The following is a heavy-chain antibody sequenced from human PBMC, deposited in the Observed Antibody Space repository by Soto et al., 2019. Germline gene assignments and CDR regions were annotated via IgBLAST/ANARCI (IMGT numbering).Heavy chain of an antibody. D-gene: IGHD2-2*01. Sequence: ASVKVSCKASGYTFTSYAMHWVRQAPGQRLEWTGWINAGNGNTKYSQKFQGRVTITRDTSASTAYMELSSLRSEDTAVYYCASVSHCSSTSCYTYYYGMDVWGQGTTVTVSS. CDR2: INAGNGNT. J-gene: IGHJ6*02. CDR1: GYTFTSYA. V-gene: IGHV1-3*01. CDR3: ASVSHCSSTSCYTYYYGMDV.